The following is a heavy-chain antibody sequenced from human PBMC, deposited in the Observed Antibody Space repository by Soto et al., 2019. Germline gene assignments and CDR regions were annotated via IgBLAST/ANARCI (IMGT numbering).Heavy chain of an antibody. CDR1: GYTFTSYA. J-gene: IGHJ4*02. Sequence: ASVKVSCKASGYTFTSYAMHWVRQAPGQRLEWMGWINAGNGNTKYPQKFQGRVTITRDTSASTAYMELSGLRSEDTAVYYCARDLGGYHDYWGQGTLVTVSS. D-gene: IGHD3-22*01. CDR2: INAGNGNT. CDR3: ARDLGGYHDY. V-gene: IGHV1-3*01.